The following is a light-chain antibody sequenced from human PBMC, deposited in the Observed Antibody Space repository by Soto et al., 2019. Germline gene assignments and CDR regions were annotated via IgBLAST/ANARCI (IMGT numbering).Light chain of an antibody. CDR2: GAS. V-gene: IGKV3-20*01. J-gene: IGKJ1*01. CDR1: QSVSSSY. CDR3: QQYGSSPWT. Sequence: EIVLTQSPGTLSLSPGERATLSCRASQSVSSSYLAWYQPKPGQAPRLLIYGASSRATRIPDRFSGSGSGRDFTVTISRLEPEDFAVYYCQQYGSSPWTFVQGTKVEIK.